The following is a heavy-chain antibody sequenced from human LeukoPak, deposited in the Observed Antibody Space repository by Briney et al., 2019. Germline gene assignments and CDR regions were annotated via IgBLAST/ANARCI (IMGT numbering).Heavy chain of an antibody. CDR3: AREAKGTWVRSYYFDY. CDR2: IYYSGST. J-gene: IGHJ4*02. D-gene: IGHD3-10*01. V-gene: IGHV4-61*08. Sequence: SETLSLTCTVSGGSIISADHYWAWIRQPPGKGLEWIGYIYYSGSTNYNPSLKSRVTISVDTSKNQFSLKLSSVTAADTAVYYCAREAKGTWVRSYYFDYWGQGTLVTVSS. CDR1: GGSIISADHY.